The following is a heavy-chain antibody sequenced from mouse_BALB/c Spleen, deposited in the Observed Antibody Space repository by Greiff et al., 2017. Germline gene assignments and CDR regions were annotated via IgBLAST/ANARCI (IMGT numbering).Heavy chain of an antibody. Sequence: EVKLMESGPGLVKPSQSLSLTCTVTGYSITSDYAWNWIRQFPGNKLEWMGYISYSGSTSYNPSLKSRISITRDTSKNQFFLQLNSVTTEDTATYYCARLYDYEAWFAYWGQGTLVTVSA. V-gene: IGHV3-2*02. J-gene: IGHJ3*01. CDR1: GYSITSDYA. CDR2: ISYSGST. D-gene: IGHD2-4*01. CDR3: ARLYDYEAWFAY.